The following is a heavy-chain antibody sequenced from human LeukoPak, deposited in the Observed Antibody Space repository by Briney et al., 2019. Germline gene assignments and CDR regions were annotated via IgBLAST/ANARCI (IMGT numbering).Heavy chain of an antibody. J-gene: IGHJ4*02. V-gene: IGHV1-2*02. CDR3: ATREMATISGFDY. CDR2: INPNSGGT. D-gene: IGHD5-24*01. CDR1: GYTFTDYY. Sequence: ASVKVSCKASGYTFTDYYMHWVRQAPGQGLEWMGWINPNSGGTNYAQKFQDRVTMTRDTSISTAYMELSRLRSDDTAVYYRATREMATISGFDYWGQGTLVTVSS.